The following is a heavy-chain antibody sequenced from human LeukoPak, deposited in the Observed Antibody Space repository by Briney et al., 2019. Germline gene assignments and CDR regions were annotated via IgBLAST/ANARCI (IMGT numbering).Heavy chain of an antibody. J-gene: IGHJ3*02. D-gene: IGHD1-26*01. CDR3: ARDLGGSYYPLGAFDI. Sequence: LVKVSCKASGGTFSSYAISWVRQAPGQGLEWMGGIIPIFGTANYAQKFQGRVTITADKSTSTAYMELSSLRSEDTAVYYCARDLGGSYYPLGAFDIWGQGTMVTVSS. V-gene: IGHV1-69*06. CDR2: IIPIFGTA. CDR1: GGTFSSYA.